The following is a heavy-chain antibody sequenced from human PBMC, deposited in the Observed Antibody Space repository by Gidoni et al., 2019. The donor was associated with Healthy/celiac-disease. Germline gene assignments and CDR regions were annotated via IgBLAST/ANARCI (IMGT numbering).Heavy chain of an antibody. CDR2: IKQDGSEK. CDR1: GFTLSSYW. Sequence: EVQLVESGGGLVQPGGSLRLSCAASGFTLSSYWMSWVRQAPGKGLEWVANIKQDGSEKYYVDSVKGRFTISRDNAKNSLYLQMNSLRAEDTAVYYCARERWGGGVALNYYYYGMDVWGQGTTVTVSS. D-gene: IGHD2-8*01. CDR3: ARERWGGGVALNYYYYGMDV. V-gene: IGHV3-7*01. J-gene: IGHJ6*02.